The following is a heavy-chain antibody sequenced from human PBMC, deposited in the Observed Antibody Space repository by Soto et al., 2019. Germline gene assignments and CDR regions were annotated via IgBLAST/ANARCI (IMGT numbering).Heavy chain of an antibody. J-gene: IGHJ3*02. CDR1: GGSFSGYY. D-gene: IGHD3-22*01. CDR3: STYYYDSSGHGDAFDI. Sequence: KPSETLSLTCAVYGGSFSGYYWSWIRQPPGKGLEWIGEINHSGSTNYNPSLKSRVTISVDTSKNQFSLKLSSVTATDTAVYYCSTYYYDSSGHGDAFDIWGQGTMVTVSS. CDR2: INHSGST. V-gene: IGHV4-34*01.